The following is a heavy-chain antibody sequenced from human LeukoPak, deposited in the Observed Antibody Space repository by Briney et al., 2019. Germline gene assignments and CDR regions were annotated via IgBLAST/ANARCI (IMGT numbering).Heavy chain of an antibody. CDR1: GYTFTSYG. CDR3: TRETSSRYFDY. Sequence: ASVKVSCKASGYTFTSYGISWVRQAPGQGLEWMGWMNPNSGRTGYAQNFQGRITITRNTSISTAYMELSSLRSEDTAVYYRTRETSSRYFDYWGQGTLVTVSS. V-gene: IGHV1-8*03. J-gene: IGHJ4*02. CDR2: MNPNSGRT.